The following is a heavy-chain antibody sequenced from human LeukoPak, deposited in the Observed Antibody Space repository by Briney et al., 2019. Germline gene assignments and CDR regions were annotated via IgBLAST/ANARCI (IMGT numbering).Heavy chain of an antibody. CDR3: ARADSSGRYYFDY. Sequence: SETLSLTCAVYGGSFSGYYWSWIRQPPGKGLEWIGEINHSGSTNYNPSLKSRVTISVDTSKNQFSLKLSSVTAADTAVYYCARADSSGRYYFDYWGQGTLVTVSS. J-gene: IGHJ4*02. CDR1: GGSFSGYY. CDR2: INHSGST. V-gene: IGHV4-34*01. D-gene: IGHD3-22*01.